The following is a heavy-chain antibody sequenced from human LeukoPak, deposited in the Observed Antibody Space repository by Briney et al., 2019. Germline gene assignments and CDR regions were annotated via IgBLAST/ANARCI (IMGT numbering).Heavy chain of an antibody. CDR1: GGSISSYY. V-gene: IGHV4-4*07. CDR2: IYTSGST. Sequence: PSETLSLTCTVSGGSISSYYWSWIRQPAGKGLEWIGRIYTSGSTNYNPSLKSRVTMPVDTSKNQFSLKLSSVTAADTAVYYWARGIYCSSTSCYYYYYYMDVWGKGTTVTVSS. D-gene: IGHD2-2*01. CDR3: ARGIYCSSTSCYYYYYYMDV. J-gene: IGHJ6*03.